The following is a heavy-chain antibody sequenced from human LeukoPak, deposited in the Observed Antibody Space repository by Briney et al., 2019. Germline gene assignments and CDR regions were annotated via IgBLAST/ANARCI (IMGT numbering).Heavy chain of an antibody. V-gene: IGHV1-69*01. CDR3: ARGFSSSWSYFDY. Sequence: SVKVSCKASGGSFRSNAISWVRQAPGQGLEWMGWIIPIFGTAHYAQKLQGRVTITADDSTTTAYMELSSLSSEDTAVYFCARGFSSSWSYFDYWGQGTLVTVSS. CDR1: GGSFRSNA. D-gene: IGHD6-13*01. J-gene: IGHJ4*02. CDR2: IIPIFGTA.